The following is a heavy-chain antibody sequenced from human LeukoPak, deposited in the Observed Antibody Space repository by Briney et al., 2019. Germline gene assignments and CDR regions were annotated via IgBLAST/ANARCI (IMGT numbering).Heavy chain of an antibody. CDR3: ARGGRVRYCSGGSCPYYFDY. CDR2: IYPGDSDT. V-gene: IGHV5-51*01. J-gene: IGHJ4*02. Sequence: GESLKISCKGSGYSFTSYWIGWVRQMPGKGLEWMGIIYPGDSDTRYSPSFQGQVTISADKSISTAYLQSSSLKASDTAMYYCARGGRVRYCSGGSCPYYFDYWGQGTLVTVSS. CDR1: GYSFTSYW. D-gene: IGHD2-15*01.